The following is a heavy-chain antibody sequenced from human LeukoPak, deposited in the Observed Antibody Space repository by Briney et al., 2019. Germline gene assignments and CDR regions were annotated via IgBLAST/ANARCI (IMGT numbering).Heavy chain of an antibody. D-gene: IGHD6-13*01. V-gene: IGHV4-34*01. CDR2: IDQSGTT. J-gene: IGHJ6*03. CDR3: ARVIWQQLVPSYYYYYMDV. CDR1: GGSFSGYY. Sequence: PSQTLSLTCVVHGGSFSGYYWSWIRQPPGKGREWIGEIDQSGTTNYNPSLKSRVAISIETSKNQFSLKLSSVTAADTAVYYCARVIWQQLVPSYYYYYMDVWGKGTTVTVSS.